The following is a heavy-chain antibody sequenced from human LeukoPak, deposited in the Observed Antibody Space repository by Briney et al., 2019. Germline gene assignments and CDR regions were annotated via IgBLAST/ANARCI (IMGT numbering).Heavy chain of an antibody. V-gene: IGHV3-53*01. CDR2: IYSGGST. CDR1: GFTASSNY. CDR3: AREGVRRWFDP. D-gene: IGHD2-21*01. Sequence: GSLSLPCAASGFTASSNYMSWVRQAPGKGLEWVSVIYSGGSTYYADSVKGRFTISRDNSKNTLYLQMNSLRAEDTAVYYCAREGVRRWFDPWGQGTLVTVSS. J-gene: IGHJ5*02.